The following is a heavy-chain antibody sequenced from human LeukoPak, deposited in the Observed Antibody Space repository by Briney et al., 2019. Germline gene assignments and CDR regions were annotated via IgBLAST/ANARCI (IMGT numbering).Heavy chain of an antibody. D-gene: IGHD2-15*01. CDR1: GYSFTSYW. CDR2: IYPGDSDT. Sequence: GESLKISCKGSGYSFTSYWIGWVRQMPGKGLEWMGIIYPGDSDTRYSPSFQGQVTISADKSISTAYLQWSSLKASDTAMYYCARPRGHCNGGSCSADYYYMDVWGKGTTVTVSS. V-gene: IGHV5-51*01. J-gene: IGHJ6*03. CDR3: ARPRGHCNGGSCSADYYYMDV.